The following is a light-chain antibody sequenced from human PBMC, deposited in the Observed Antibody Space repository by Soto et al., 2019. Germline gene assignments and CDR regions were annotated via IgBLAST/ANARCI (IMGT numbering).Light chain of an antibody. CDR1: SSDVGNYNY. Sequence: QSALTQPASVSGSPGQSITISCTGTSSDVGNYNYVSWYQQHPGKAPKLMIYDVSNRPSGVSNRFSGSKSGNTASLTISGLQVEDETDYYCSSYTRSSTYVFGTGTKVTVL. CDR3: SSYTRSSTYV. V-gene: IGLV2-14*01. J-gene: IGLJ1*01. CDR2: DVS.